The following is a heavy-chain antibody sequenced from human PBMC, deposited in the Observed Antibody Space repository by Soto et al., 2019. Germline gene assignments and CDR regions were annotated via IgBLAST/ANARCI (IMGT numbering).Heavy chain of an antibody. CDR1: GDSTSGSPYF. J-gene: IGHJ4*02. D-gene: IGHD6-13*01. Sequence: QVQLQESGPGLVMPSETLSLTCTVSGDSTSGSPYFWGWIRQPPGKRLEWIGSIFYDGYTLYTPPLKSRVTISVDTSKNQFSLKLTSVAAADTAIYFCARLQAAVPHYWGQGILVTVSS. CDR2: IFYDGYT. V-gene: IGHV4-39*01. CDR3: ARLQAAVPHY.